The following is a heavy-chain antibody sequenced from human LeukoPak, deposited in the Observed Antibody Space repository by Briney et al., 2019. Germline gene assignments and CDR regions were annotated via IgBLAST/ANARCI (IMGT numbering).Heavy chain of an antibody. Sequence: GGSLRLSCAASGFTFNNYGMNWVRQAPGKGLEWVAVIYYDGSNKYYADSVKGRFTISRDNSKNTLYLQMNSLGAEDTAVYYCARDGSPEAGKDLDYWGQGILVTVSS. CDR3: ARDGSPEAGKDLDY. CDR2: IYYDGSNK. CDR1: GFTFNNYG. J-gene: IGHJ4*02. V-gene: IGHV3-33*01. D-gene: IGHD6-13*01.